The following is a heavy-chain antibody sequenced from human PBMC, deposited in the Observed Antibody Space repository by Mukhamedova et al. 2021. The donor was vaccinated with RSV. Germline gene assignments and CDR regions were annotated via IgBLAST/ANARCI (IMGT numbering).Heavy chain of an antibody. J-gene: IGHJ6*03. V-gene: IGHV1-69*06. CDR3: ARGGQDDFFYYMDV. Sequence: IPNFETTYYAQTFQGRVTITADKSTSTAYMELSSLRSEDTAVYYCARGGQDDFFYYMDVWGKGTTV. CDR2: IPNFETT.